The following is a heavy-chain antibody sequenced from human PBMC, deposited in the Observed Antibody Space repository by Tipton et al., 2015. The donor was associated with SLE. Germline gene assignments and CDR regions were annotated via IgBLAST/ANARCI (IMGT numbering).Heavy chain of an antibody. Sequence: TLSLTCIVSGGSISSSSYYWSWIRQPAGKGLEWIGRVYSSGSTNFNPSLKSRVTMSVDTSRNQFSLRLSSVAAADTAVYYCARDQSSGWSYSFDYWGQGILVTVSS. V-gene: IGHV4-61*02. CDR2: VYSSGST. J-gene: IGHJ4*02. CDR1: GGSISSSSYY. D-gene: IGHD6-19*01. CDR3: ARDQSSGWSYSFDY.